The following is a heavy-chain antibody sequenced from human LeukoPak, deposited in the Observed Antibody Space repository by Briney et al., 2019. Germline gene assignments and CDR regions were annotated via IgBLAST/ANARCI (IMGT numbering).Heavy chain of an antibody. D-gene: IGHD6-13*01. CDR2: INHSGST. CDR3: ARGCCSSWYWRGDWFDP. CDR1: GGSFSGYY. Sequence: SETLSLTRAVYGGSFSGYYWSWIRQPPGKGLEWIGEINHSGSTNYNPSLKSRVTISVDTSKNQFSLKLSSVTAADTAVYYCARGCCSSWYWRGDWFDPWGQGTLVTVSS. V-gene: IGHV4-34*01. J-gene: IGHJ5*02.